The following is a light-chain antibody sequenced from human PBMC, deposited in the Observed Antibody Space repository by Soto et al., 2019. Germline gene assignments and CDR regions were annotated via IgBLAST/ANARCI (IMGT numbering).Light chain of an antibody. CDR1: QSIDKW. Sequence: DIQMTQSPSTLSASVGDRVTITCRASQSIDKWLAWYQQKPGKAPKLLIYKSSILQTGVPSRFSGSGSGTEFTLTINSLQPDDVGSYFCQQYRRFLWTFGQGTKVEIK. J-gene: IGKJ1*01. V-gene: IGKV1-5*03. CDR2: KSS. CDR3: QQYRRFLWT.